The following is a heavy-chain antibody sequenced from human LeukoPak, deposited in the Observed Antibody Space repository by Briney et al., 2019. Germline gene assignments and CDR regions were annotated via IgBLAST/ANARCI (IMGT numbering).Heavy chain of an antibody. Sequence: GGSLRLSCAASGFTFSIYAMTWVRQAPGKGLEWVSGISGRDGSTYYADSVKGRFTTSRDNSKNTLFLEMNSLRADDTAVYYCAKEVVVRMTRGYFDYWGQGTLVTVSS. J-gene: IGHJ4*02. CDR2: ISGRDGST. CDR3: AKEVVVRMTRGYFDY. V-gene: IGHV3-23*01. D-gene: IGHD2-2*01. CDR1: GFTFSIYA.